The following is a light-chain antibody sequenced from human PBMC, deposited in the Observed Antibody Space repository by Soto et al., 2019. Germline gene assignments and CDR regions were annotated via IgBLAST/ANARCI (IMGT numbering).Light chain of an antibody. CDR2: GAS. V-gene: IGKV3-15*01. CDR1: QSVSSS. J-gene: IGKJ1*01. Sequence: ETVMTQSPVTLSVSPGERATLSCRASQSVSSSLAWFQQKPGQAPRLLIYGASTRATGVPARFSGSGSGTDFTLTISRLLSEDFAIYHCQQYNNWPLTFGQGTKVDIK. CDR3: QQYNNWPLT.